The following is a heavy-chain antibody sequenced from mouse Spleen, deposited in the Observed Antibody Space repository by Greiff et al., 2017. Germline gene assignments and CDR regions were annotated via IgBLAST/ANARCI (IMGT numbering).Heavy chain of an antibody. J-gene: IGHJ2*01. CDR3: TRDWGTTVVAPLFDY. V-gene: IGHV1-15*01. Sequence: LQQSGAELVRPGASVTLSCKASGYTFTDYEMHWVKQTPVHGLEWIGAIDPETGGTAYNQKFKGKAILTADKSSSTAYMELRSLTSEDSAVYYCTRDWGTTVVAPLFDYWGQGTTLTVSS. CDR1: GYTFTDYE. D-gene: IGHD1-1*01. CDR2: IDPETGGT.